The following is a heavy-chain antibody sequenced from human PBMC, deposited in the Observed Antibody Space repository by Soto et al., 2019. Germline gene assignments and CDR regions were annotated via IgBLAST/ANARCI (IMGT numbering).Heavy chain of an antibody. Sequence: PGESLKISCKGSGYSFTSYWISWVRQMPGKGLEWMGRIDPSDSYTNYSPSFQGHVTISADKSISTAYLQWSSLKASDTAMYYCARHHFSSSGWFLYYYYGMDVWGQGTTVTVSS. CDR2: IDPSDSYT. D-gene: IGHD6-19*01. V-gene: IGHV5-10-1*01. CDR1: GYSFTSYW. J-gene: IGHJ6*02. CDR3: ARHHFSSSGWFLYYYYGMDV.